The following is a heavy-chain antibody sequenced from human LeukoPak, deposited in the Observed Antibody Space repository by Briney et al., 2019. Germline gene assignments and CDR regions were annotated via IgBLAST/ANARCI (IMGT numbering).Heavy chain of an antibody. V-gene: IGHV4-39*07. CDR1: GGSISSSSYY. CDR3: ARDRWGYYGNWFDP. Sequence: PSETLSLTCTVSGGSISSSSYYWGWIRQPPGKGLEWIGSIYYSGSTYYNPSLKSRVTISVDTSKNQFSLKLSSVTAADTAVYYCARDRWGYYGNWFDPWGQGTLVTVSS. D-gene: IGHD3-3*01. J-gene: IGHJ5*02. CDR2: IYYSGST.